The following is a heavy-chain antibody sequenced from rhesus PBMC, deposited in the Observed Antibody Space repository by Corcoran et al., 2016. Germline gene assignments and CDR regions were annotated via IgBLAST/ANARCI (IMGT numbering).Heavy chain of an antibody. CDR3: VRRHRFDSNSDYFDY. CDR1: GFSLSTSGMG. D-gene: IGHD4-23*01. J-gene: IGHJ4*01. Sequence: QVTLKESGPALVKPTQTLTLTCTFSGFSLSTSGMGVGWIRQSSRKTLEWLAHIYWDDDKRYSTSLKSRLTISKDASKNQVVLIMTNMDPLDTATYYCVRRHRFDSNSDYFDYWGQGLLVTVSS. V-gene: IGHV2-174*02. CDR2: IYWDDDK.